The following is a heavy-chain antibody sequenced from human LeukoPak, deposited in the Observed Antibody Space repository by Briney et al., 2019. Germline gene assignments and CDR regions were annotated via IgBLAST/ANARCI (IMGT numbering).Heavy chain of an antibody. J-gene: IGHJ4*02. V-gene: IGHV4-39*01. CDR1: GGPISSPNHF. CDR3: ASPGKYDNSPIDY. D-gene: IGHD1-1*01. Sequence: SETLSLTCTVSGGPISSPNHFWGWVRQPPGKGLEWIGSVYYGGSTYSNPSLKSRVTMSADTSKNQFSLKLSSVTATDAAVYYCASPGKYDNSPIDYWGPGTLVTVSS. CDR2: VYYGGST.